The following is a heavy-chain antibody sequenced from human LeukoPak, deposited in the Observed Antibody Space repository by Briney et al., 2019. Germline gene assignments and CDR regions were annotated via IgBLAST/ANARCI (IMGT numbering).Heavy chain of an antibody. J-gene: IGHJ5*02. D-gene: IGHD2-2*01. CDR1: GGTFSSYT. Sequence: ASVKVSCKASGGTFSSYTISWVRQAPGQGLEWMGRIIPILGTANYAQKFQGRVTITADESTSTAYMELSSLRSEDTAVYYCARMVCSSTSCYLGVVESNWFDPWGQGTLVTVSS. CDR3: ARMVCSSTSCYLGVVESNWFDP. CDR2: IIPILGTA. V-gene: IGHV1-69*08.